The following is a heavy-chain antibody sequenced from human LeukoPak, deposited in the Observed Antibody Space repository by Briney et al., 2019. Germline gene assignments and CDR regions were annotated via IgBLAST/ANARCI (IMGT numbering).Heavy chain of an antibody. J-gene: IGHJ4*02. V-gene: IGHV4-34*01. CDR2: INHSGST. CDR1: GGSFSGYY. Sequence: SETLSLTCAVYGGSFSGYYWSLLRQPPGKGLEWIGEINHSGSTNYNPPLKSRVTISVDTSKNQFSLKLSSVTAADTAVYYCASTRRAVAGPKSIDYWGQGTLVTVSS. D-gene: IGHD6-19*01. CDR3: ASTRRAVAGPKSIDY.